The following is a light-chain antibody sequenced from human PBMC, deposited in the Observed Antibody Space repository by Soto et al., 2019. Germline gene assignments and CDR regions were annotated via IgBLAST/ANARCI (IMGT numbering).Light chain of an antibody. CDR1: QSVSTW. V-gene: IGKV1-5*03. J-gene: IGKJ1*01. Sequence: DIQMTQSPSIPPASIGDRVTITCRASQSVSTWLAWYQQRAGRGPRLLIYKGSSLQGGVPSRFSGSGSGTEFALTISSLQPDEFATYYCHQDSSSWTFGQGTKVEIK. CDR2: KGS. CDR3: HQDSSSWT.